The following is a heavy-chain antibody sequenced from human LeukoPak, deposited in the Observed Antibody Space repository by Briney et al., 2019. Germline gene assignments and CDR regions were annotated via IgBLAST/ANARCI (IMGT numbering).Heavy chain of an antibody. J-gene: IGHJ5*02. CDR2: ISNTGGAK. Sequence: PGGSLRLSCAASGFTFSDYYMNWLRQSPGRGLEWLSYISNTGGAKYYSDSVRGRFTISMDNAKNSVYMEMNSLRAEDTAVYFCASDSSGYFGPWGQGTLVTVSS. CDR3: ASDSSGYFGP. V-gene: IGHV3-11*01. D-gene: IGHD3-22*01. CDR1: GFTFSDYY.